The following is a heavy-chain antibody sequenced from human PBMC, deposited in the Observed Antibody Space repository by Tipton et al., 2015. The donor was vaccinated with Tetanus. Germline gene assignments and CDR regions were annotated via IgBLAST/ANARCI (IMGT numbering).Heavy chain of an antibody. CDR2: IWYDGSNK. CDR1: GFTFSSYG. Sequence: QLVQSGGGLIQPGGSLRLSCAASGFTFSSYGMHWVRQAPGKGLEWVAVIWYDGSNKYYADSVKGRFTISRDNSKNTLYLQMNSLRAEDTAVYYCARRVGYSYGDNWFDPWGQGTLVTVSS. V-gene: IGHV3-33*01. J-gene: IGHJ5*02. CDR3: ARRVGYSYGDNWFDP. D-gene: IGHD5-18*01.